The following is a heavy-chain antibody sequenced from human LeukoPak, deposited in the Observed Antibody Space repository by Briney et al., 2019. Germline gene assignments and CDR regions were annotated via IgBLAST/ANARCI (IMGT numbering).Heavy chain of an antibody. Sequence: SVKVSCKASGGTFSSYALSWVRQAPGQGLEWMGGIIPIFGTANYAQKFQGRVTITADKSTSTAYMELSSLRSEDTAVYYCARNDHDILTGYYNYYFDYWGQGTLVTVSS. V-gene: IGHV1-69*06. D-gene: IGHD3-9*01. CDR2: IIPIFGTA. J-gene: IGHJ4*02. CDR3: ARNDHDILTGYYNYYFDY. CDR1: GGTFSSYA.